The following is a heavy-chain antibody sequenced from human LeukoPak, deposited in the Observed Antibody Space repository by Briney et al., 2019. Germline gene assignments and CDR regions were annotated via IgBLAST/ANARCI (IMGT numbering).Heavy chain of an antibody. CDR2: IWYDGSNK. Sequence: LSLTCPASGFTFSSYAMHWVRQAPGKGLEWVAVIWYDGSNKYYADSVKGRFTISRDNSKNTLYLQMNSLRAEDTAVYYCATEHDSGYWGYWGQGTLVTVSS. D-gene: IGHD3-22*01. J-gene: IGHJ4*02. CDR1: GFTFSSYA. V-gene: IGHV3-33*08. CDR3: ATEHDSGYWGY.